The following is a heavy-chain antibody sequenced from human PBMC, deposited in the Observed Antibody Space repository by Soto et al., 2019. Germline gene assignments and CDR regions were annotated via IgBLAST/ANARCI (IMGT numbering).Heavy chain of an antibody. J-gene: IGHJ4*02. CDR2: IKSKTDGGTT. Sequence: GGSLRLSFAASGFTFSNAWMSWVRQAPGKGLEWVGRIKSKTDGGTTDYAAPVKGRFTISRDDSKNTLYLQMNSLKTEDTAVYYCTTGRDYTWVGFDDWGQGTLVTVSS. V-gene: IGHV3-15*01. CDR1: GFTFSNAW. D-gene: IGHD4-4*01. CDR3: TTGRDYTWVGFDD.